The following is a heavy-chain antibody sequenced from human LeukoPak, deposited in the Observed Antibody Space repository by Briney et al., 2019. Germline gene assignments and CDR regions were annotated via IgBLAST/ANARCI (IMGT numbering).Heavy chain of an antibody. Sequence: GGSLRLSCAASGFTFSSYGMHWVRQAPGKGLEWVSTINSNGGNTYYADSVKGRVTISRDNSKNTLYLQMNSLRVEDTAVYYCARRGDYFPFDYWGQGTLVTVSS. J-gene: IGHJ4*02. V-gene: IGHV3-23*01. CDR2: INSNGGNT. CDR1: GFTFSSYG. D-gene: IGHD3-16*01. CDR3: ARRGDYFPFDY.